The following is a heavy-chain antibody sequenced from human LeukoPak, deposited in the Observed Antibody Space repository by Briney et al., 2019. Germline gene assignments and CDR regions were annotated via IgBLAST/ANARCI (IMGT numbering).Heavy chain of an antibody. D-gene: IGHD3-9*01. CDR2: INHSGNT. CDR3: ARRYYDILTGYAFRG. Sequence: SETLSLTCAVYGGSFSGYYWSWIRQPPGKGLEWIGEINHSGNTNYNPSLKSRVTISVDTSKNQFSLKLSSVTAADTAVYYCARRYYDILTGYAFRGWGQGTLVTVSS. CDR1: GGSFSGYY. V-gene: IGHV4-34*01. J-gene: IGHJ4*02.